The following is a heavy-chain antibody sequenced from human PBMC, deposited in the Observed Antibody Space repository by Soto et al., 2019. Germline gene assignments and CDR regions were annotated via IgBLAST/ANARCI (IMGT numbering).Heavy chain of an antibody. CDR2: INHSGST. J-gene: IGHJ5*02. Sequence: SETLSLTCAVYGGSFSDYYWNWIRQPPGKGLEWIGEINHSGSTNYNPSLKSRVTISVDTSKNHFSLNLSSVTAADTAVYSCARGRVGATNWNWFDPWGQGDLVTVFS. CDR1: GGSFSDYY. D-gene: IGHD1-26*01. V-gene: IGHV4-34*01. CDR3: ARGRVGATNWNWFDP.